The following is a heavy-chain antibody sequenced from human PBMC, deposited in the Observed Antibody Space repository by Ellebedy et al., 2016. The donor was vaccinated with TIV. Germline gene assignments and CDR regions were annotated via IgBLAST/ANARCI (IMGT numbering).Heavy chain of an antibody. D-gene: IGHD5-18*01. V-gene: IGHV1-8*03. CDR1: GYTFTGYY. CDR2: INPNSGNT. Sequence: ASVKVSCKASGYTFTGYYMHWVRQAPGQGLEWMGWINPNSGNTGYAQKFQGRVTITRNTSISTAYMELSSLRSEDTAVYYCARIHHYYYYYGMDVWGQGTTVTVSS. CDR3: ARIHHYYYYYGMDV. J-gene: IGHJ6*02.